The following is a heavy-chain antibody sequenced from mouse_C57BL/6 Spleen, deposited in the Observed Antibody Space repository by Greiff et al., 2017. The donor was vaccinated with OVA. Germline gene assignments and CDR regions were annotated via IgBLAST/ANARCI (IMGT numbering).Heavy chain of an antibody. Sequence: EVQLVESGGDLVKPGGSLKLFCAASGFTFSSYGMSWVRQTPDKRLEWVATISSGGSYTYYPDSVKGRFTISRDNAKNTLYLQMSSLKSEDTAMYYCARGDYGSSYGWYFDVWGIGTTVTVSS. D-gene: IGHD1-1*01. CDR2: ISSGGSYT. CDR1: GFTFSSYG. V-gene: IGHV5-6*01. J-gene: IGHJ1*03. CDR3: ARGDYGSSYGWYFDV.